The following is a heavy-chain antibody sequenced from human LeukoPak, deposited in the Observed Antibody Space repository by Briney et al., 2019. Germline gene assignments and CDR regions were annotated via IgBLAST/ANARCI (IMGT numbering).Heavy chain of an antibody. V-gene: IGHV1-24*01. D-gene: IGHD6-13*01. J-gene: IGHJ3*02. CDR1: GYTLTGLS. CDR3: ATQMYSSSWYRAFDI. CDR2: FDPEDGET. Sequence: ASVKVSCKVSGYTLTGLSMHWVRQAPGKGLEWMGGFDPEDGETIYAQKFQGRVTMTEDTSTDTAYMELSSLRSEDTAVYYCATQMYSSSWYRAFDIWGQGTMVTVSS.